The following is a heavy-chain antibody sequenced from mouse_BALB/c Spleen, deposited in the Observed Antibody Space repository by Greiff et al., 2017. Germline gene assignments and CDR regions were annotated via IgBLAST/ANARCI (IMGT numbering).Heavy chain of an antibody. CDR1: GFSLTGYG. D-gene: IGHD2-4*01. Sequence: VQLQESGPGLVAPSQSLSITCTVSGFSLTGYGVNWVRQPPGKGLEWLGMIWGDGSTDYNSALKSRLSISKDNSKSQVFLKMNSLQTDDTARYYCAVLYYDYDWYFDVWGAGTTVTVSS. CDR2: IWGDGST. J-gene: IGHJ1*01. CDR3: AVLYYDYDWYFDV. V-gene: IGHV2-6-7*02.